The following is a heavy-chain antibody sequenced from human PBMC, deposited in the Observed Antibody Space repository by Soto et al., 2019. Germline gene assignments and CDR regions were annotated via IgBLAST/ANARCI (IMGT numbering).Heavy chain of an antibody. CDR1: GFPLSTYG. CDR3: ARIRGYWYGLDV. J-gene: IGHJ6*02. V-gene: IGHV3-23*01. Sequence: EVQLLESGGGLVQPGGSLRLSCAASGFPLSTYGMTWVRQAPGKGLEWVSAITGTGGNTYYVDSVKGRFTSSRDNSKNMLYLQVNSLRVDDPAVYYCARIRGYWYGLDVWGQGTTVTVSS. CDR2: ITGTGGNT.